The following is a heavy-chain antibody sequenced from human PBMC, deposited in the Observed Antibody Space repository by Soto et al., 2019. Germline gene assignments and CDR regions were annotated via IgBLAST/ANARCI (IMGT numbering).Heavy chain of an antibody. CDR1: GYNFNGYY. J-gene: IGHJ4*02. CDR2: INPDTGGT. D-gene: IGHD4-17*01. V-gene: IGHV1-2*02. CDR3: ARKVRDYNFDY. Sequence: APVKVSCKASGYNFNGYYMHWVRQAPGQGLEWMGWINPDTGGTKYAQKFQGRVTMTRDTSISTAYMELRRLRSDDMVFYYCARKVRDYNFDYRRKGALFTASS.